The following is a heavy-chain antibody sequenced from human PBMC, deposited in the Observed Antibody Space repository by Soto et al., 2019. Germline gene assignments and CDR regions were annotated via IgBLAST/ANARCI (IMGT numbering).Heavy chain of an antibody. CDR1: GFTFGSYW. V-gene: IGHV3-7*05. J-gene: IGHJ4*02. CDR2: IKQDGSEK. CDR3: ARAHR. Sequence: GGSLRLSCAASGFTFGSYWMSWVRQAPGKGLEWVANIKQDGSEKYYVDSVKGRFTISRDNAKNSLYLQMNSLRAEDTAVYYCARAHRWGQGALVTVSS.